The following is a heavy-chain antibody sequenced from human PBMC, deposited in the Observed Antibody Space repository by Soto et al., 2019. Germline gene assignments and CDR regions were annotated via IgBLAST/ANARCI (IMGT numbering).Heavy chain of an antibody. J-gene: IGHJ4*02. Sequence: SLTCAVSGGSISGYYWSWIRQPPGKGLEWIGYISYSGSTDYNPSLKSRVTISVDTSRNQFSLKLTSVTAADTAVYYCARNDFWSGYYNYWGQGTLVTVSS. CDR1: GGSISGYY. D-gene: IGHD3-3*01. V-gene: IGHV4-59*13. CDR3: ARNDFWSGYYNY. CDR2: ISYSGST.